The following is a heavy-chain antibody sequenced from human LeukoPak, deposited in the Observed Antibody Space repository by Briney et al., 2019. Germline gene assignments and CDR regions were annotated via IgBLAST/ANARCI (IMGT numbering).Heavy chain of an antibody. CDR1: GFTFTGYY. D-gene: IGHD2-2*01. V-gene: IGHV1-2*02. J-gene: IGHJ4*02. CDR3: ATVPPNDEVHFDY. CDR2: INPNSGGT. Sequence: GGSLRLSCAASGFTFTGYYMHWVRQAPGQGLEWMGWINPNSGGTNYAQKFQGRVTMTRDTSISTAYMELSRLRSDDTAVYYCATVPPNDEVHFDYWGQGTLVTVSS.